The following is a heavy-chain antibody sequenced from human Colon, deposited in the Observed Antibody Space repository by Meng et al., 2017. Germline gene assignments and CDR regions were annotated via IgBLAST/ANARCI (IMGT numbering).Heavy chain of an antibody. V-gene: IGHV4-4*02. J-gene: IGHJ4*02. CDR3: ARMSVGAKRGRDY. CDR2: IYHSGTT. CDR1: GGFINTTDW. Sequence: QMQRQESGPGLVKPSGTLSLTCAVSGGFINTTDWWTWVRQPPGKGLEWIGDIYHSGTTMSNPSLKSRLSMSIDKSLNQFSLELTSVTAADTAVYYCARMSVGAKRGRDYWGQGTLVTVSS. D-gene: IGHD1-26*01.